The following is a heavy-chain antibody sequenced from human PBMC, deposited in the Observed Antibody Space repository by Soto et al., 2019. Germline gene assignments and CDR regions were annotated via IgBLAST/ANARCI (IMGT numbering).Heavy chain of an antibody. Sequence: SETLSLTCAVYGGSFSGYYWSWIRQPPGKGLEWIGEINHSGSTNYNPSLKSRVTISVDTSKNQFSLKLSSVTAADTAVYYCARYGSGSYYYPKRSYYFDYWGQGTLVTVS. D-gene: IGHD3-10*01. V-gene: IGHV4-34*01. J-gene: IGHJ4*02. CDR3: ARYGSGSYYYPKRSYYFDY. CDR2: INHSGST. CDR1: GGSFSGYY.